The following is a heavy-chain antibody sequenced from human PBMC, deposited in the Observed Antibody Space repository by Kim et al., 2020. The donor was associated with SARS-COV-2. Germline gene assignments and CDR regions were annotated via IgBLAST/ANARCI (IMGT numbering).Heavy chain of an antibody. D-gene: IGHD4-4*01. V-gene: IGHV3-11*01. CDR1: GFTFSDYY. CDR3: ASGGGPLDYSNYRFAY. Sequence: GGSLRLSCAASGFTFSDYYMSWIRQAPGKGLEWVSYISSSGSTIYYADSVKGRFTISRDNAKNSLYLQMNSLRAEDTAVYYCASGGGPLDYSNYRFAYWGQGTLVTVSS. J-gene: IGHJ4*02. CDR2: ISSSGSTI.